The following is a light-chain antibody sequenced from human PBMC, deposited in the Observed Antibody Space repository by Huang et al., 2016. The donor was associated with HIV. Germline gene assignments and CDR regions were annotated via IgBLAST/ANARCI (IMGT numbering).Light chain of an antibody. CDR1: QSLEYSAGNTY. Sequence: DVVQNQSPLSLPVTLGQSASISGRSSQSLEYSAGNTYLSWFHQRQGQSPRRLIYNVIKRVYEVPERFGGRRSGTDYTLKISRVEAEDVGSYYCRQGSHWPPYTFGQGAKLEI. J-gene: IGKJ2*01. CDR2: NVI. CDR3: RQGSHWPPYT. V-gene: IGKV2-30*01.